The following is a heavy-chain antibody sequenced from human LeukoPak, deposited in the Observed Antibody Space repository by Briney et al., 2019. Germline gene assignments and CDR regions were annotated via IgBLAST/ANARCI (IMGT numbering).Heavy chain of an antibody. Sequence: PGGSLRLSCAASGLSFSSYGMSWGRQAPGKGLEWVSTISDSGGRTYYADSVKGRFTISRDNSKNTLFLQLNSLRADDTAVYYCATRGWSGHSRLYYFDYWGQGTLVTVSS. CDR2: ISDSGGRT. CDR1: GLSFSSYG. V-gene: IGHV3-23*01. J-gene: IGHJ4*02. CDR3: ATRGWSGHSRLYYFDY. D-gene: IGHD3-3*01.